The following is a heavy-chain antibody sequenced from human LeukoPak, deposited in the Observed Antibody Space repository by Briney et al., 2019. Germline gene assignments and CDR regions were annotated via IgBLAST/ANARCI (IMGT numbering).Heavy chain of an antibody. Sequence: GGSLRLPCAASGFTVSSNHMNWVRQAPGKGLEWVSVIYSGGSTYYADSVKGRFTISRDNSKNTLYLQMNSLRAEDTAVYYCAREVTSYSWFDPWGQGTLVTVSS. CDR2: IYSGGST. CDR3: AREVTSYSWFDP. CDR1: GFTVSSNH. D-gene: IGHD2-21*02. J-gene: IGHJ5*02. V-gene: IGHV3-53*01.